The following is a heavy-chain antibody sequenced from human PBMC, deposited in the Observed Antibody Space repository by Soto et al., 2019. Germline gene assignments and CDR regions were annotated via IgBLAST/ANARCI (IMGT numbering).Heavy chain of an antibody. J-gene: IGHJ5*02. V-gene: IGHV3-21*01. CDR1: GFTFSSYS. Sequence: PGGSLRLSCAASGFTFSSYSMNWVRQAPGKGLEWVSSISSSSSYIYYADSVKGRFTISRDNAKNSLYLQMNSLRAEDTAVYYCARDRSAPARNWFDPWGQGTLVTSPQ. CDR2: ISSSSSYI. CDR3: ARDRSAPARNWFDP.